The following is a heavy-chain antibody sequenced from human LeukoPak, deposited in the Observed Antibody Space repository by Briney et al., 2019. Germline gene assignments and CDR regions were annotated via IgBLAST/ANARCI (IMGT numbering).Heavy chain of an antibody. CDR1: GYTFTSYD. J-gene: IGHJ4*02. V-gene: IGHV1-69*13. CDR2: IIPIFTSP. CDR3: ARGAVMVTLATHFDY. D-gene: IGHD5-18*01. Sequence: SVKVSCKASGYTFTSYDINWVRLAPGQGLEWMGGIIPIFTSPNYAQKFQGRVTITADESTSTAYMELSSLRSEDTAVYYCARGAVMVTLATHFDYWGQGTLVTVSS.